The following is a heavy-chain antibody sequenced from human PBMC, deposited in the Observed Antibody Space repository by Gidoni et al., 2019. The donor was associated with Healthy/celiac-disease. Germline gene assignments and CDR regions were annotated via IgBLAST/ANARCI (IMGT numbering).Heavy chain of an antibody. D-gene: IGHD3-16*01. CDR2: MRSSSTYI. J-gene: IGHJ4*02. CDR1: GLTCSNFN. CDR3: ATGPIGRGSYFYF. Sequence: EVQLVESGGGLVKPGGSLRLSWAAPGLTCSNFNMNWVRQAPGKGLAWVSSMRSSSTYIYYADSVKGRFTISRDNARNSLYLQINSLRAEDTSVYYCATGPIGRGSYFYFWGQGTLVTVSS. V-gene: IGHV3-21*01.